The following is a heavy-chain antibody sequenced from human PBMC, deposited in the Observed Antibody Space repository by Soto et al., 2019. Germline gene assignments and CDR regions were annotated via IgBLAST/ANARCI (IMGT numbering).Heavy chain of an antibody. CDR1: GFTFSSYG. CDR3: AKRGELSSNYYFDY. Sequence: QVQLEESGGGVVQPGRSLRLSCAASGFTFSSYGMHWVRQAPGKGLEWVAAMSYDGSNKYYADSVKGRFSLSRDNSKNTLFLQMSSLRAEDTALYYCAKRGELSSNYYFDYWGQGTLVTVSS. V-gene: IGHV3-30*18. J-gene: IGHJ4*02. CDR2: MSYDGSNK. D-gene: IGHD3-16*02.